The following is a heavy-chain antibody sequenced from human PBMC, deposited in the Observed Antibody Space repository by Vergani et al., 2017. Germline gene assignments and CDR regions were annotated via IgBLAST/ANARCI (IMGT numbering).Heavy chain of an antibody. CDR3: AKGSSLSRYYDSSGYSHFDD. D-gene: IGHD3-22*01. CDR2: ISYDGSNK. J-gene: IGHJ4*02. CDR1: GGTFSSYA. Sequence: QVQLVQSGAEVKKPGSSVKVSCKASGGTFSSYAMHWVRQAPGKGLEWVAVISYDGSNKYYADSVKGRFTISRDNSKNTLYLQMNSLRAEDTAVYYCAKGSSLSRYYDSSGYSHFDDWGQGTLVTVSS. V-gene: IGHV3-30-3*02.